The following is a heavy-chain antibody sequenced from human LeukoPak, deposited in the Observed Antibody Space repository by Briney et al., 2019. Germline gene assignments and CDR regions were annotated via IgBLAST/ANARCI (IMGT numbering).Heavy chain of an antibody. V-gene: IGHV1-8*01. CDR2: MNPNSGNT. Sequence: ASVKVSCKASGYTFTSYDINRVRQATGQGLEWMGWMNPNSGNTGYAQKFQGRVTMTRNTSISTAYMELSSLRSEDTAVYYCARMGSSNGDLDYWGQGTLVTVSS. CDR1: GYTFTSYD. J-gene: IGHJ4*02. CDR3: ARMGSSNGDLDY. D-gene: IGHD2-8*01.